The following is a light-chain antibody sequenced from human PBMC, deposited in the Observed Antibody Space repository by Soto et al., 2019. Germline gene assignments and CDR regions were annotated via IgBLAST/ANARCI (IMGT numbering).Light chain of an antibody. V-gene: IGKV3-20*01. CDR3: QQYGGSPPLT. CDR2: GAS. CDR1: QRVSSSY. Sequence: EIVMTQSPGTLSLSPGERATLSCRASQRVSSSYLAWYQQKAGQPPRLLIYGASSRASGIPDRFSGRGSGTDFTLTISRLEPEDFAVYYCQQYGGSPPLTFGGGNKVEIK. J-gene: IGKJ4*01.